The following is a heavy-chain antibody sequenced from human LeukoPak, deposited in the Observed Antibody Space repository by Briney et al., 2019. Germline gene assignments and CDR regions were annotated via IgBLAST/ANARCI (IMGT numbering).Heavy chain of an antibody. V-gene: IGHV4-34*01. CDR1: GGSFSGYY. Sequence: SETLSLTCAAYGGSFSGYYWSWIRQPPGKGLEWIGEINHSGSTNYNPSLKSRVTISVDTSKNQFSLKLSSVTAADTAVYYCARVRVVITNYYYYYMDVWGKGTTVTVSS. D-gene: IGHD3-22*01. CDR2: INHSGST. CDR3: ARVRVVITNYYYYYMDV. J-gene: IGHJ6*03.